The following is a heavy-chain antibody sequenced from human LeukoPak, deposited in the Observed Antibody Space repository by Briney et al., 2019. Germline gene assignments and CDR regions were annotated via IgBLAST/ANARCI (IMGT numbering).Heavy chain of an antibody. J-gene: IGHJ4*02. D-gene: IGHD5-24*01. CDR3: ARVEN. CDR2: IWYDGSNK. V-gene: IGHV3-33*01. CDR1: GFTFSSYG. Sequence: GGSLRLSCAASGFTFSSYGMHWVRRAPGKGLEWVAIIWYDGSNKYYADSVKGRFTISRDNSKNTLYLQMNSLRAEDTAVYYCARVENWGQGTLVTVSS.